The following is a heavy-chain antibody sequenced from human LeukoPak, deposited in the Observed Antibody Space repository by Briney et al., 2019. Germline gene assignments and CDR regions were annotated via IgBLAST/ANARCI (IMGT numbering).Heavy chain of an antibody. J-gene: IGHJ4*02. CDR2: INHSGST. CDR1: GGSFSGYY. D-gene: IGHD5-12*01. Sequence: SETLSLTCAVYGGSFSGYYWSWIRQPPGKGLEWIGEINHSGSTNYNPSLKSRVTMSVDTSKNQFSLKLSSVTAADTAVYYCARELIVATIKSGRFDYWGQGTLVTVSS. V-gene: IGHV4-34*01. CDR3: ARELIVATIKSGRFDY.